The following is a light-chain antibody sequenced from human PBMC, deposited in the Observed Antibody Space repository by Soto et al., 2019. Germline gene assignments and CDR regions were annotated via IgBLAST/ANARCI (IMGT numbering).Light chain of an antibody. J-gene: IGLJ1*01. CDR2: DVS. V-gene: IGLV2-14*03. CDR1: SIDVGAYNF. Sequence: QSALTQPASASGSPGQSITISCTGTSIDVGAYNFVSWYQQHPGKLPKLMIFDVSRRPSGVSDRFSGSNSGNTASLTISGLQAEDEGYYYCSSYTSSSTHVFGRGTKLTVL. CDR3: SSYTSSSTHV.